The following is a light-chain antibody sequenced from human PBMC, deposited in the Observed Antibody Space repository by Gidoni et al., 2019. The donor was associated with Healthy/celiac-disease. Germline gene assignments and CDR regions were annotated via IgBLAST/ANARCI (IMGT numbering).Light chain of an antibody. CDR1: QSVSSY. J-gene: IGKJ2*01. CDR2: DAS. Sequence: EIVLTQSPATLSLSPGERATLSCRASQSVSSYLAWYQQKPGQAPRLLIYDASNRATGIPARFSGSGSGTDFTLTISSLEPEDFAVYYCQQRSNWPPTFGQXTKPEIK. CDR3: QQRSNWPPT. V-gene: IGKV3-11*01.